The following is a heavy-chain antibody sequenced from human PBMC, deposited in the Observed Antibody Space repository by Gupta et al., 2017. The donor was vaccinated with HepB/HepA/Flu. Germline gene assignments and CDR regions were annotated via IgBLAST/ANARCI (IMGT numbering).Heavy chain of an antibody. J-gene: IGHJ4*02. D-gene: IGHD3-3*01. V-gene: IGHV3-21*01. CDR2: IRSSSSYI. CDR3: AREQTLRFFDY. Sequence: EVQLVESGGGLVKLGGSLRLSCAASGFTFSSYSMNWVRQAPGKGLEWVSSIRSSSSYIYYADSVKGRFTISRDNAKNSLYLQMNSLRAEDTAVYYCAREQTLRFFDYWGQGTLVTVSS. CDR1: GFTFSSYS.